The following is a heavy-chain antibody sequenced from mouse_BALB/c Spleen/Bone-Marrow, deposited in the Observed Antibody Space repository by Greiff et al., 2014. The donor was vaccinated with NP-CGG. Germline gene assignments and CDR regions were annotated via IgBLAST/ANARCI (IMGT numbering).Heavy chain of an antibody. CDR1: GYSITSGYS. CDR2: IHYSGST. J-gene: IGHJ4*01. Sequence: VQLQQSGPDLVKPSQSLSLTCAVTGYSITSGYSWHWIRQFPGNKLEWMGYIHYSGSTNYNPSLKSRISITRDTSKNKFFLQLNSVTTEDTATYYCARDQGYYAMDYWGQGTSVTVSS. CDR3: ARDQGYYAMDY. V-gene: IGHV3-1*02.